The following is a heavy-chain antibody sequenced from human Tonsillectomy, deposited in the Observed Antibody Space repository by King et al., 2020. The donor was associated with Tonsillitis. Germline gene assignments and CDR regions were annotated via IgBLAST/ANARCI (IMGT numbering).Heavy chain of an antibody. CDR2: INPGDSDD. V-gene: IGHV5-51*01. CDR1: GYSFTSSW. D-gene: IGHD2-2*01. CDR3: AMIVEPAAMAFES. Sequence: VQLVQSGAEAKKPGESLKISCKGSGYSFTSSWIGWVRQMPGKGLEWMGIINPGDSDDRYSPSFQGQVSISADKSISTVYLQWTSLKASDTAMYYCAMIVEPAAMAFESWGQGTLVTVSS. J-gene: IGHJ4*02.